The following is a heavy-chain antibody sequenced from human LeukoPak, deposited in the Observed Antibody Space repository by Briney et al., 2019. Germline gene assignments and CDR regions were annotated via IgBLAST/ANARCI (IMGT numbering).Heavy chain of an antibody. Sequence: PSETLSLTCAVYGGSFSGYYWSWIRQPPGKGLEWIGEINHSGSTNYNPSLKSRVTISVGTSKNQFSLKLSSVTAADTAVYYCARVSTSRSYFDYWGQGTLVTVSS. J-gene: IGHJ4*02. CDR3: ARVSTSRSYFDY. V-gene: IGHV4-34*01. CDR2: INHSGST. D-gene: IGHD2-2*01. CDR1: GGSFSGYY.